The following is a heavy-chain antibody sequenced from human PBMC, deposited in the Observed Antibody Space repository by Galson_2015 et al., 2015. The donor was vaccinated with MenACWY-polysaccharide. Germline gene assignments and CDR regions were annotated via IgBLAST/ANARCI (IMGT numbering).Heavy chain of an antibody. J-gene: IGHJ5*02. CDR1: GGSLNTYY. D-gene: IGHD6-6*01. V-gene: IGHV4-59*01. CDR2: INKSGTT. CDR3: ARLRGSMAAHTWFDP. Sequence: SETLSLTCTVSGGSLNTYYWAWIRQSPGKGLEWIGHINKSGTTAYNSSLKTRVTMSAGTSRNQFSLTLTSVTAADTAIYYCARLRGSMAAHTWFDPWGQGILVTVSP.